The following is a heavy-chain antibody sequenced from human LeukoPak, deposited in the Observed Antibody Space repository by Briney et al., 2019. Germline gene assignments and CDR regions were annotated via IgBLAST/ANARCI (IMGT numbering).Heavy chain of an antibody. J-gene: IGHJ4*02. CDR3: AKDWGEYSSSSAPIDY. Sequence: GGSLRLSCAASGFTFSSYAMSWVRQAPGKGLEWVSAISGSGGSTYYADSVKGRFTISRDNSKNTLYLQMNSLRAEDTAVYYCAKDWGEYSSSSAPIDYWGQGTLVTVSS. V-gene: IGHV3-23*01. CDR1: GFTFSSYA. CDR2: ISGSGGST. D-gene: IGHD6-6*01.